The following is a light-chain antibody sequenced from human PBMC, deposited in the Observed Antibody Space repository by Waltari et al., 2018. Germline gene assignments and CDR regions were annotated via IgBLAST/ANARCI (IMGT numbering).Light chain of an antibody. Sequence: SYVLTQPPSASVAPGQPARVTCGGNIIGSKRVQWYQQQSGQAPVLVVSDDSDRPSGIPERFSGSNSGHTATLTISGVEAGDEADYYCQVWESRSDVVFGGGTKLTVL. J-gene: IGLJ2*01. V-gene: IGLV3-21*02. CDR3: QVWESRSDVV. CDR2: DDS. CDR1: IIGSKR.